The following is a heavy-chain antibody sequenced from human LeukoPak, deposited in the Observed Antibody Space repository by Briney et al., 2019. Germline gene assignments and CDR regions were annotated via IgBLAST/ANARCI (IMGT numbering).Heavy chain of an antibody. CDR3: ARVGAPPWYFDL. CDR1: GGSISSYY. V-gene: IGHV4-59*01. CDR2: IYYSGST. Sequence: PSETLSLTCTVSGGSISSYYWSWIRQPPGKGLEWIGYIYYSGSTNYNPSLKSRVTISVDTSKNQFSLKLSSVTAADTAVYYCARVGAPPWYFDLWGRGTLVTVSS. D-gene: IGHD3-16*01. J-gene: IGHJ2*01.